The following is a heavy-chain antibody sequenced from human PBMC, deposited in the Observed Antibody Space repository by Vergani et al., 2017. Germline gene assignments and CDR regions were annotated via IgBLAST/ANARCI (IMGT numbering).Heavy chain of an antibody. V-gene: IGHV1-69*08. CDR3: ARDRYCGGDCPFDD. Sequence: QVQLVQSGAEVKKPGSSVKVSCKASVGTFSSYTISWVRQAPGQGLEWMGRIIPILGIANYAQKFQGRVTITADKSTSTAYMELSSLRSEDTAVYYCARDRYCGGDCPFDDWGQGTLVTVSS. CDR1: VGTFSSYT. J-gene: IGHJ4*02. D-gene: IGHD2-21*02. CDR2: IIPILGIA.